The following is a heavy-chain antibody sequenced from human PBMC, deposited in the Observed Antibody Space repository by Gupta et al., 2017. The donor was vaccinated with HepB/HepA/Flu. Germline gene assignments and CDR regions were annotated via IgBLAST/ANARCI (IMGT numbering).Heavy chain of an antibody. D-gene: IGHD3-10*01. CDR2: ISSSGSTI. J-gene: IGHJ4*02. Sequence: EVQLVESGGGLVQPGGSLRLSCAASGVTFSSYEMNWVRQAPGKGLEWVSYISSSGSTIYYAVSVKGRFTISRDNAKNSLYLQMNSLRAEDTAVYYCARVGGSGSYFDYWGQGTLVTVSS. V-gene: IGHV3-48*03. CDR3: ARVGGSGSYFDY. CDR1: GVTFSSYE.